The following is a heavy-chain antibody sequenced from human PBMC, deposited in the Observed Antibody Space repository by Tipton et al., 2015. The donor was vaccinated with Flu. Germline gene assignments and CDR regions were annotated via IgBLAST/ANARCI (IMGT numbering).Heavy chain of an antibody. D-gene: IGHD2-2*01. J-gene: IGHJ6*02. CDR2: VYYSGST. CDR3: ARQGMPGLDV. Sequence: GLVKPSETLSLTCTVSGGSISSDYWSWIRQPPGRGLEWIGYVYYSGSTNYNPSPKSRVTISLDTSKNQFSLRLSSVTAADTALYYCARQGMPGLDVWGQGTTVTVSS. V-gene: IGHV4-59*08. CDR1: GGSISSDY.